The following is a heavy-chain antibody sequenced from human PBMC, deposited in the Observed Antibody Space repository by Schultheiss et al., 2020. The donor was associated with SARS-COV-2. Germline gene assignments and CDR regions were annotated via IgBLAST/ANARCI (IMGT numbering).Heavy chain of an antibody. CDR2: ISSSGDTI. Sequence: GGSLRLSCAASGFTFSSCEMNWVRQAPGKGLEWVSYISSSGDTIYYADSVKGRFTISRDNAKNSLYLQMNSLRAEDTAVYYCARDDKLLGDAFDIWGQGTMVTVSS. D-gene: IGHD2-15*01. CDR3: ARDDKLLGDAFDI. CDR1: GFTFSSCE. J-gene: IGHJ3*02. V-gene: IGHV3-48*03.